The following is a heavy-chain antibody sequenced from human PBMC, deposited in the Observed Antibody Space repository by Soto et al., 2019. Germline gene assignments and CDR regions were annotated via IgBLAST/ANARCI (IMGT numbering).Heavy chain of an antibody. D-gene: IGHD2-15*01. CDR1: GYTFTTYY. CDR2: INPNGGST. V-gene: IGHV1-46*01. CDR3: ARVGYCSGGTCFHGNCDY. J-gene: IGHJ4*02. Sequence: ASVKVSCKASGYTFTTYYMHWVRQAPGQGLEWLGIINPNGGSTNYAQKFQGRVTTTRDTSTSTVYLELSSLRSEDKAVYYCARVGYCSGGTCFHGNCDYWGQGTLVTVSS.